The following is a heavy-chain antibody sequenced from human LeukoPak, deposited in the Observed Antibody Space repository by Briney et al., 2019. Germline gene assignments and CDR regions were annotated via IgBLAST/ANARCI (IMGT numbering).Heavy chain of an antibody. J-gene: IGHJ4*02. CDR3: ARDKDLGAVAGTFDY. CDR2: ISAYNGRT. D-gene: IGHD6-19*01. Sequence: ASVKVSCKASGYTFSTSGISWVRQAPGQGLEWMGWISAYNGRTKYAQKFQGRVTMTTDTSTSTAYMELTSLTSDDTAVYYCARDKDLGAVAGTFDYWGQGTLVTVSS. CDR1: GYTFSTSG. V-gene: IGHV1-18*01.